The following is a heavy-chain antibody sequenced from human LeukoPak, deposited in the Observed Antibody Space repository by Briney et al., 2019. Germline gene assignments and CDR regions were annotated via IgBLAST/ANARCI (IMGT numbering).Heavy chain of an antibody. CDR1: GFTFSSFG. Sequence: PGGSLRLSCAASGFTFSSFGMSWVRQAPGKGLEWVSGISGSGGSTYYADSVKGRFTISRDNSKNTLYLQMNSLGAEDTAIYFCAKRSGDYWGQGTLVTVSS. CDR3: AKRSGDY. J-gene: IGHJ4*02. CDR2: ISGSGGST. V-gene: IGHV3-23*01.